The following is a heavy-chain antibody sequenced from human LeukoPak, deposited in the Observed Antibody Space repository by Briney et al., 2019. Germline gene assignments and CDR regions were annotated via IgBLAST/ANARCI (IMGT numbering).Heavy chain of an antibody. Sequence: GASVKVSCKASGYAFTGYYMHWVRQAPGQGLEWMGWISAYNGKRKYAQNVQDRVTMTTDTSTSTAYMELRSLRSDDTAVYYCARDLGEDTTMIFFDFWGQGTLVTVSS. V-gene: IGHV1-18*04. CDR3: ARDLGEDTTMIFFDF. J-gene: IGHJ4*02. D-gene: IGHD5-18*01. CDR1: GYAFTGYY. CDR2: ISAYNGKR.